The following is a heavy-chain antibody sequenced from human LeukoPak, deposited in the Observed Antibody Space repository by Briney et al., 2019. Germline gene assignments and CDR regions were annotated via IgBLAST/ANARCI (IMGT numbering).Heavy chain of an antibody. CDR3: ARDLGELPTFDY. D-gene: IGHD3-16*01. J-gene: IGHJ4*02. CDR1: GFTFSDYY. CDR2: ISSSGSTI. Sequence: KSGGSPRLSCAASGFTFSDYYMSWIRQAPGKGLEWVSYISSSGSTIYYADSVKGRFTISRDNAKNSLYLQMNSLRAEDTAVYYCARDLGELPTFDYWGQGTLVTVSS. V-gene: IGHV3-11*01.